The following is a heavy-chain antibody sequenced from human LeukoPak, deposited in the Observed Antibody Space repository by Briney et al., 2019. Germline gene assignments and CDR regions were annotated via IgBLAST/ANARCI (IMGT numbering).Heavy chain of an antibody. CDR2: ITRSNYI. CDR1: GFTFSSYS. J-gene: IGHJ6*03. V-gene: IGHV3-21*04. Sequence: RGSLRLSCAASGFTFSSYSMNWVRQAPGKGLEWVSSITRSNYIYYADSVKGRFTISRDNSKNTLYLQMNSLRAEDTAVYYCAKDVWFGNYYYMDVWGKGTTVTISS. CDR3: AKDVWFGNYYYMDV. D-gene: IGHD3-10*01.